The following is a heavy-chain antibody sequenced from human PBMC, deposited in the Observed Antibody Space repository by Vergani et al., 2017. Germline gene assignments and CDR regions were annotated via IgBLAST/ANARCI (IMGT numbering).Heavy chain of an antibody. V-gene: IGHV1-69*01. D-gene: IGHD2-15*01. CDR2: IIPIFGTA. J-gene: IGHJ3*02. CDR3: ATRKVSVVADTVGLDAFDI. Sequence: QVQLVQSGAEVKKPGSSVKVSCKASGGTFSSYAISWVRQAPGQGLEWMGGIIPIFGTANYAQKFQGRVTITADESTSTAYMELSSLRSEDTAVYYCATRKVSVVADTVGLDAFDIWGQGTMVTGSS. CDR1: GGTFSSYA.